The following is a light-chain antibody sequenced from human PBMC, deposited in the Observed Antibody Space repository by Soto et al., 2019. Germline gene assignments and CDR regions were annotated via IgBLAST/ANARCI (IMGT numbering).Light chain of an antibody. CDR1: QSINKY. Sequence: DIVLTHSPATLSSSPGERATLSCRASQSINKYFAWYQQKPGQAPRLLIYDASNQPTGIPVRFSGSWTGTDFTLTISSLEPEDFAVYYCQQRSNWYAFGQGTKLEFK. CDR2: DAS. CDR3: QQRSNWYA. V-gene: IGKV3-11*01. J-gene: IGKJ2*01.